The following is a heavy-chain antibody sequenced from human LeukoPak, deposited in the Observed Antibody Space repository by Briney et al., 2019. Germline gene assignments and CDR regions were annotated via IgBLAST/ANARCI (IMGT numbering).Heavy chain of an antibody. J-gene: IGHJ6*02. V-gene: IGHV3-30*03. D-gene: IGHD4/OR15-4a*01. Sequence: RGSRRLSCAASGFTFSSYGMHWVRQAPGKGLEWVAVISYDGSHKYSADSVKGRFTISRDNSKNTLYLQMNSLRTEDTAVYFCSASRPHYGDYYGLDVWGHGTTVTVSS. CDR2: ISYDGSHK. CDR1: GFTFSSYG. CDR3: SASRPHYGDYYGLDV.